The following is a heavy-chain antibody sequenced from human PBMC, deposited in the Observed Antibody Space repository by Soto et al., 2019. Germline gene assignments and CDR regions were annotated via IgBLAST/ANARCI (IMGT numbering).Heavy chain of an antibody. CDR2: IRSRNNKYAT. Sequence: QLVESGGGLVQPGGSLKLSCAVSGFGFDGAGIHWVRQASGKGLEWVARIRSRNNKYATTYAASVKGRFTISRDDSESTAYLQMNSLKTEDTAVYYCSAGTDFDYWGQGTLVTVSS. CDR1: GFGFDGAG. D-gene: IGHD6-19*01. CDR3: SAGTDFDY. V-gene: IGHV3-73*02. J-gene: IGHJ4*02.